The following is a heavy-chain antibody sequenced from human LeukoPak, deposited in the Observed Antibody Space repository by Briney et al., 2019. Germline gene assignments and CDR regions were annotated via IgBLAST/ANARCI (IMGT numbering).Heavy chain of an antibody. CDR1: GFTFSSYA. D-gene: IGHD3-3*01. CDR3: ARDFYEGYFDY. Sequence: DPGGSLRLSCAASGFTFSSYAMSWVRQAPGKGLEWVSAISGSGDSTYYEDSVKGRFTISRDNSKNTLYLQMNSLRAEDAAVYYCARDFYEGYFDYWGQGTLVTVSS. V-gene: IGHV3-23*01. J-gene: IGHJ4*02. CDR2: ISGSGDST.